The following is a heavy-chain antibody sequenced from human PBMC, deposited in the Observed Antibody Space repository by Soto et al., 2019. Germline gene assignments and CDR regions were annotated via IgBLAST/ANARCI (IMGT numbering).Heavy chain of an antibody. CDR2: IYHSGST. J-gene: IGHJ5*02. V-gene: IGHV4-4*02. D-gene: IGHD6-6*01. CDR1: GGSVSSTNW. CDR3: ARVWYSSSSFDP. Sequence: QVQLQESGPGLVKPSGTLSLTCAVSGGSVSSTNWWRWVRQPPGKGLEWIGEIYHSGSTNYNPSLKSRITISVDKSKNQFSLKLSSVTAADTAVYYCARVWYSSSSFDPWGQGTLVTVSS.